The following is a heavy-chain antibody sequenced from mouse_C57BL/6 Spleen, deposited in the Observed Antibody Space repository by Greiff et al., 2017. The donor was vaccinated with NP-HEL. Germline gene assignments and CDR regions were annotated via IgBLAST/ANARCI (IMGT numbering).Heavy chain of an antibody. Sequence: QVQLQQPGAELVMPGASVKLSCKASGYTFTSYWMHWVKPRPGQGLEWIGEIDPSDSYTNYNQKFKGKSTLTVDKSSSTAYMQLSSLTSEDSAVYYCARDYGSSYKRFDYWGQGTTLTVSS. J-gene: IGHJ2*01. D-gene: IGHD1-1*01. CDR3: ARDYGSSYKRFDY. CDR2: IDPSDSYT. V-gene: IGHV1-69*01. CDR1: GYTFTSYW.